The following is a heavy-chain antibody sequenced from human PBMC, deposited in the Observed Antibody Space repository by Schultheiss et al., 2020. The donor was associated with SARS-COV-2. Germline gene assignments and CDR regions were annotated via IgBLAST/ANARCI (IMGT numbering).Heavy chain of an antibody. Sequence: SETLSLTCTVSGGSISSYYWSWIRQPAGKGLEWIGYIYYSGSTYYNPSLKSRVTISVDRSKNQFSLQLNSVTPEDTAVYYCARDLLLWFGELYGMDVWGQGTTVTVSS. J-gene: IGHJ6*02. CDR2: IYYSGST. CDR1: GGSISSYY. CDR3: ARDLLLWFGELYGMDV. V-gene: IGHV4-59*12. D-gene: IGHD3-10*01.